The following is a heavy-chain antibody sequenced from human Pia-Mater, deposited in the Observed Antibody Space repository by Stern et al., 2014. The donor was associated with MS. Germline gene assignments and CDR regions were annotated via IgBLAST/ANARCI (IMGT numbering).Heavy chain of an antibody. D-gene: IGHD6-13*01. J-gene: IGHJ4*02. CDR3: ARDLGPRWQQFHCFDX. V-gene: IGHV1-18*04. Sequence: VQLVESGAEVKRPWTSVTVSCQASGYTFTSYGLNWVRQAPGQGLEWMGWISTYNGDTNYAQSFQGRVTFSTDTSTSKAYMELRNLRSDDTALYYCARDLGPRWQQFHCFDXWGQGTLVSVSS. CDR1: GYTFTSYG. CDR2: ISTYNGDT.